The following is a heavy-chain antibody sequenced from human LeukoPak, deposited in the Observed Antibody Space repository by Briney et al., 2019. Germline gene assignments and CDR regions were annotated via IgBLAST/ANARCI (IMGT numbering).Heavy chain of an antibody. V-gene: IGHV3-30*04. CDR2: ISYDGSNK. CDR1: GFTSSSYA. D-gene: IGHD3-22*01. J-gene: IGHJ1*01. CDR3: ARLPYDSSGYFQH. Sequence: RRSLRLSCAASGFTSSSYAMHWVRQAPGKGLEWVAVISYDGSNKYYADSVKGRFTISRDNSKNTLYLQMNSLRAEDTAVYYCARLPYDSSGYFQHWGQGTLVTVSS.